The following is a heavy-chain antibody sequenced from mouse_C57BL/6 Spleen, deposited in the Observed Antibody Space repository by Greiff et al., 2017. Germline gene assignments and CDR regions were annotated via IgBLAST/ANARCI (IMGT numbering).Heavy chain of an antibody. Sequence: EVQRVESGGGLVKPGGSLKLSCAASGFTFSSYAMSWVRQTPEKRLEWVATISDGGSYTYYPDNVKGRFTISRDNAKNNLYLQMSHLKSEDTAMYYCARHYGSLYYAMDYWGQGTSVTVSS. J-gene: IGHJ4*01. V-gene: IGHV5-4*01. CDR2: ISDGGSYT. D-gene: IGHD1-1*01. CDR3: ARHYGSLYYAMDY. CDR1: GFTFSSYA.